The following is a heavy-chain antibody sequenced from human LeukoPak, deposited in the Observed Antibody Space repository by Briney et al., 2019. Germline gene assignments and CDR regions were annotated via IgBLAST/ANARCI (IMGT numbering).Heavy chain of an antibody. CDR1: GFTFSSYG. J-gene: IGHJ4*02. CDR2: IWYDGSNK. Sequence: GGSLRLSCAASGFTFSSYGMHRVRQAPGKGLEWVAVIWYDGSNKYYADSVKGRFTISRDNSKNTLYLQMNSLRAEDTAVYYCARDLAVAGTADDYWGQGTLVTVSS. V-gene: IGHV3-33*01. D-gene: IGHD6-19*01. CDR3: ARDLAVAGTADDY.